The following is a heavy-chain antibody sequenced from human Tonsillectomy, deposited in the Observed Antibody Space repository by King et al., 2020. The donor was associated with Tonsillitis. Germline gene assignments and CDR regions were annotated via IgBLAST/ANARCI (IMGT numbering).Heavy chain of an antibody. CDR3: ARAFDTSCYIWNLDY. Sequence: VQLVESGAEVKKPGASVKVSCKASGYTFTTYYMHWVRQAPGQGLEWMGWINPNSGTNYTQNFEGRVTLTRDTSISTAYMQLSRLTSDDTAVYYCARAFDTSCYIWNLDYWGQGTLVTVSS. D-gene: IGHD3-9*01. CDR1: GYTFTTYY. CDR2: INPNSGT. J-gene: IGHJ4*02. V-gene: IGHV1-2*02.